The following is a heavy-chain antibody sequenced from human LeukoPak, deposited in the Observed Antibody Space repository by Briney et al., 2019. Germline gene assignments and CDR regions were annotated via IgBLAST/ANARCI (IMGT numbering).Heavy chain of an antibody. CDR3: ARWGAAFDY. J-gene: IGHJ4*02. V-gene: IGHV3-7*03. D-gene: IGHD1-26*01. CDR2: IKEDGSNK. Sequence: GGSLRLSCAASGFSFSSYWMSWVRQAPGKGLEWVANIKEDGSNKYYVDSMKGRFTISRDNAKNSLYLHVNSLRAEDTAVYYCARWGAAFDYWGQGTLVTVSS. CDR1: GFSFSSYW.